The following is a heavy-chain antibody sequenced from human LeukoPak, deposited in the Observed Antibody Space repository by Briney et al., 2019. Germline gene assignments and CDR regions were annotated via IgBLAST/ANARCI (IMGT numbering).Heavy chain of an antibody. Sequence: ASVRVSCKASGYTFTSYGISWVRQAPGQGLEWMGWISAYNGNTNYAQKLQGRVTMTTDTSTSTAYMELRSLRSEDTAVYYCAMGYSSGWYRGALDYWGQGTLVTVSS. CDR1: GYTFTSYG. V-gene: IGHV1-18*01. CDR2: ISAYNGNT. J-gene: IGHJ4*02. CDR3: AMGYSSGWYRGALDY. D-gene: IGHD6-19*01.